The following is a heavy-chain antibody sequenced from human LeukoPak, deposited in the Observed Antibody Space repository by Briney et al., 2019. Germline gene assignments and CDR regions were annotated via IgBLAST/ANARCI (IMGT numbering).Heavy chain of an antibody. Sequence: GGSLRLSCAASGFTFSRYAMSWVRQAPGKGVEGVSAISGSGGSTYYADSVKGRFTISRDNSKNTLYLQMNSLRAEDTAVYYCQVTMVRGVIGYWGQGTLVTVFS. J-gene: IGHJ4*02. D-gene: IGHD3-10*01. CDR2: ISGSGGST. CDR1: GFTFSRYA. CDR3: QVTMVRGVIGY. V-gene: IGHV3-23*01.